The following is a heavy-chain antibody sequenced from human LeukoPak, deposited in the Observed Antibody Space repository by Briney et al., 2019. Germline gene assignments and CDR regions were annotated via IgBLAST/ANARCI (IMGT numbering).Heavy chain of an antibody. J-gene: IGHJ4*02. Sequence: GGSLRLSCAASGFTFSSFWMHWVRQAPGKGLVWVSRINSDGGRTNYADSVKGRFTISRDNAKNSLYLQMNSLRAEDTALYYCAKAQYYDILTASFDYWGQGTLVTVSS. CDR2: INSDGGRT. V-gene: IGHV3-74*01. D-gene: IGHD3-9*01. CDR1: GFTFSSFW. CDR3: AKAQYYDILTASFDY.